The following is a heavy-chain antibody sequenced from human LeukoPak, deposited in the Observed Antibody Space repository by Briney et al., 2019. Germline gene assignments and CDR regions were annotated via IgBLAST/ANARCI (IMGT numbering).Heavy chain of an antibody. CDR3: AGGRYYYGSGSYYNG. Sequence: SETLSLTCAVYGGSFSGYYWSWIRQPPGKGLEWIGEINHSGSTNYNPSLKSRVTISVDTSKNQFSLKLSSVTAADTAVYYCAGGRYYYGSGSYYNGWGQGTLVTVSS. CDR2: INHSGST. CDR1: GGSFSGYY. V-gene: IGHV4-34*01. J-gene: IGHJ4*02. D-gene: IGHD3-10*01.